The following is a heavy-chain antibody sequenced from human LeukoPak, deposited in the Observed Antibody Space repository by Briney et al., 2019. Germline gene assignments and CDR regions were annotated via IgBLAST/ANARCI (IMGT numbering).Heavy chain of an antibody. D-gene: IGHD4/OR15-4a*01. J-gene: IGHJ4*02. Sequence: QPGGSLRLSCAASGFTFSSYWMSWVRQAPGKGLEWVANIKQDGSEKYYVDSVKGRFTIPRDNAKNSLYLQMNSLRAEDTAVYYCARRAGAYSHPYDYWGQGTLVTVSS. CDR1: GFTFSSYW. V-gene: IGHV3-7*01. CDR2: IKQDGSEK. CDR3: ARRAGAYSHPYDY.